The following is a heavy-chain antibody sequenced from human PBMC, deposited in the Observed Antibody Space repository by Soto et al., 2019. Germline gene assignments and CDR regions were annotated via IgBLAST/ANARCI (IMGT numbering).Heavy chain of an antibody. J-gene: IGHJ4*02. CDR3: AKSSVWYPYFDS. V-gene: IGHV3-23*01. Sequence: GGSLRLSCAASEFSFDDSAMSWVRQAPGKGLEWVSSITYTGVSTYYADSVKGRFTISGDNSRDTLFLQMNSLRAEDTAIYYCAKSSVWYPYFDSWGQGTLVTVSS. D-gene: IGHD6-13*01. CDR2: ITYTGVST. CDR1: EFSFDDSA.